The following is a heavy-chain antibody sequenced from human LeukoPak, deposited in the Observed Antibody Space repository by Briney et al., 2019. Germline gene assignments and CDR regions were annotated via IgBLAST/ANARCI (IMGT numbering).Heavy chain of an antibody. CDR2: INPSGDIK. V-gene: IGHV3-23*01. Sequence: GGTLRLSCVASGFTFSRHGMNWVRQAPGKGPEWVSGINPSGDIKYYVDSVKGRFTVSRDNSKNTLYLQINSLRDEDTAVYYCAKDDAWLQYNDWGQGTLVTVSS. J-gene: IGHJ4*02. CDR1: GFTFSRHG. D-gene: IGHD5-24*01. CDR3: AKDDAWLQYND.